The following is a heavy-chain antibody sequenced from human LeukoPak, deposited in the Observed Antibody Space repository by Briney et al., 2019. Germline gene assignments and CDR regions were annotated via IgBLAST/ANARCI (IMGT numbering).Heavy chain of an antibody. CDR1: GGSISSSSYY. J-gene: IGHJ4*02. CDR3: ARGMFSYYYGSGSYNPKTCFDY. CDR2: IYYSGST. Sequence: SETLSLTCTVSGGSISSSSYYWGWIRQPPGKGLEWIGSIYYSGSTYYNPSLKSRVTISVDTSKNQFSLNLSSVTAADTAVYYCARGMFSYYYGSGSYNPKTCFDYWGQGTLVTVSS. D-gene: IGHD3-10*01. V-gene: IGHV4-39*07.